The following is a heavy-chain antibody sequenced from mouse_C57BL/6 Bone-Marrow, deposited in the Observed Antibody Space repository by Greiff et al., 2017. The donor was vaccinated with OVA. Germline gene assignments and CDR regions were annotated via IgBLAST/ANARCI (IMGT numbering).Heavy chain of an antibody. CDR1: GFTFSSYG. CDR3: ARSTMVTFYAMDY. CDR2: ISSGGSCT. Sequence: EVKVVESGGDLVKPGGSLKLSCAASGFTFSSYGMSWVRQTPDRRLEWVATISSGGSCTYYPDSVKGRFTISRDKAKNTLYLQMSSLKSEDTAMYYCARSTMVTFYAMDYWGQGTSVTVSS. V-gene: IGHV5-6*01. J-gene: IGHJ4*01. D-gene: IGHD2-1*01.